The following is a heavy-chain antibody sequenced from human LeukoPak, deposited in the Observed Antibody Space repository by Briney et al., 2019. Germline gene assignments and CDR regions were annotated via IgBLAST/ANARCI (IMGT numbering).Heavy chain of an antibody. Sequence: PGGSLRLSCAASGFTFSSYSMNWVRQAPGKGLEWVSSISSSSSYIYYADSVKGRFTISRDNSKNTLYLQMNSLRAEDTAVYYCAKDGGWYFDYWGQGTLVTVSS. CDR2: ISSSSSYI. D-gene: IGHD6-19*01. CDR3: AKDGGWYFDY. J-gene: IGHJ4*02. CDR1: GFTFSSYS. V-gene: IGHV3-21*04.